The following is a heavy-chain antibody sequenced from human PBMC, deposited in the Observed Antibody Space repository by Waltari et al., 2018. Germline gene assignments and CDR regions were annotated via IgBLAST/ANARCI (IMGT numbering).Heavy chain of an antibody. J-gene: IGHJ4*02. D-gene: IGHD2-2*01. CDR3: VSGLWPSASWYLGF. V-gene: IGHV3-74*02. CDR2: STTDGAYT. CDR1: GFIFCSYW. Sequence: EVQLVESGGGLVQRGGSLRLSCAASGFIFCSYWMYWVSQAPGKGLECVSRSTTDGAYTDYADSVKGRFTASRDNSKNTLYLQRNTLGVEDTAIYFRVSGLWPSASWYLGFWGQGTLVTVS.